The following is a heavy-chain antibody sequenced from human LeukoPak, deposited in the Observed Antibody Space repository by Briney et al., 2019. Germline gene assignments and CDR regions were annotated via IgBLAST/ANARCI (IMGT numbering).Heavy chain of an antibody. J-gene: IGHJ4*02. V-gene: IGHV4-59*08. CDR3: ARHRSGSFDY. D-gene: IGHD3-3*01. Sequence: PSETLSLTCTVSGGSISEYYWSWIRQPPGKGLEWIGSSYNSGSTNYNPSLKSRVTISVDTSKNQLSLRLSSVTAADTAVYYCARHRSGSFDYWGQGTLVTVSS. CDR1: GGSISEYY. CDR2: SYNSGST.